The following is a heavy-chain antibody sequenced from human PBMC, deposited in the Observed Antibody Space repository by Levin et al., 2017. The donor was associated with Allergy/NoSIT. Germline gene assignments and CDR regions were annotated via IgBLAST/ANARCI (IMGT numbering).Heavy chain of an antibody. CDR3: ARGKAADGYYFDF. D-gene: IGHD6-13*01. CDR2: VYSGAGT. J-gene: IGHJ4*02. V-gene: IGHV3-53*01. CDR1: GFIVSSNY. Sequence: GGSLRLSCAGSGFIVSSNYMSWVRQAPGKGLEWVSVVYSGAGTYYADSVKGRFTISRDSSKNTLYLQMNSLRVEDTAVYYCARGKAADGYYFDFWGQGTLVIVSS.